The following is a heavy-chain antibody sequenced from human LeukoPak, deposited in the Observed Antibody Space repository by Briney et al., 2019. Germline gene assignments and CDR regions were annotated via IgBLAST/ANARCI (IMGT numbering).Heavy chain of an antibody. V-gene: IGHV4-59*12. CDR2: IYHSGGT. J-gene: IGHJ6*03. D-gene: IGHD2-8*02. Sequence: SETLSLTCSVSGGSITSYYWIWIRQPPGKGLEWIGDIYHSGGTNYNPSLKSRVTMSVDTSKNQFSLKLSSVTAADTAVYYCARGLPGGQQTYYMDVWGKGTTVTVSS. CDR1: GGSITSYY. CDR3: ARGLPGGQQTYYMDV.